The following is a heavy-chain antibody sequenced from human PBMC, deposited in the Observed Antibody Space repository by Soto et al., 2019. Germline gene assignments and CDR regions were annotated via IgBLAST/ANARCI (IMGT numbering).Heavy chain of an antibody. V-gene: IGHV3-21*01. CDR3: ARFGYATEAY. Sequence: EVQLVESGGGLVKPGGSLRLSCAASGFTFSSYTMNWVRQAPGKGLEWVSSISSSSSYIYYPDSVKGRFTTSRDNAKNSLYLQMSRLTAEATAVYYWARFGYATEAYWGQGTLVTVSS. D-gene: IGHD5-12*01. CDR1: GFTFSSYT. J-gene: IGHJ4*02. CDR2: ISSSSSYI.